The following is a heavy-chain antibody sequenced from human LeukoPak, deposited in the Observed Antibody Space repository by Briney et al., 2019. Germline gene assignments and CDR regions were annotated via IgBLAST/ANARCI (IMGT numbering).Heavy chain of an antibody. CDR2: IRSSDSTT. CDR1: GLSFSRYG. V-gene: IGHV3-48*04. CDR3: AKRADSSAHSFDY. D-gene: IGHD3-22*01. J-gene: IGHJ4*02. Sequence: GGSLRLSCAASGLSFSRYGMKWVRQAPGKGLEWLSYIRSSDSTTYYADSVKGRFTISRDNAKNSLYLQMGSLRVEDTAVYYCAKRADSSAHSFDYWGQGTLVTVSS.